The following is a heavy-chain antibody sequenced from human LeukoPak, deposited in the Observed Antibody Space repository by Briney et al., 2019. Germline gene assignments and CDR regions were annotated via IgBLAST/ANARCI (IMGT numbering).Heavy chain of an antibody. CDR2: IYYSGST. CDR1: GGSISSGSYY. J-gene: IGHJ4*02. D-gene: IGHD5-24*01. Sequence: RSSETLSLTCTVSGGSISSGSYYWSWIRQHPGKGLEWIGYIYYSGSTYYNPSLKSRVTISVDTSKNQFSLKLSSVTAADTAVYYCARAQGDGYNYLGTYWGQGTLVTVSS. CDR3: ARAQGDGYNYLGTY. V-gene: IGHV4-31*03.